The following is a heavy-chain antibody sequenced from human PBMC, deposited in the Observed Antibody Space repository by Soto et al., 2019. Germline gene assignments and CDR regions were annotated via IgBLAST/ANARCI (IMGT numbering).Heavy chain of an antibody. D-gene: IGHD3-22*01. V-gene: IGHV3-30*18. CDR2: MSYDGGNK. Sequence: QVQLVESGGGVVQPGRSLRLSCAASGFTFSNYDMHWVRQAPGKGLEWVALMSYDGGNKYYADSVKGRFTISRDNSKNTLYLQMNSLRAEDTAVYYCAKHVRPRYYYDTTGYYRDYRGQGTLVTVSS. J-gene: IGHJ4*02. CDR1: GFTFSNYD. CDR3: AKHVRPRYYYDTTGYYRDY.